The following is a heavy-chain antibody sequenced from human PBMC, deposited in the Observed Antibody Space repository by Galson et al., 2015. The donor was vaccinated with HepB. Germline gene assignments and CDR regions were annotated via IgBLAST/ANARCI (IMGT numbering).Heavy chain of an antibody. D-gene: IGHD3-22*01. CDR1: GGSISSYY. V-gene: IGHV4-4*07. Sequence: SETLSLTCTVSGGSISSYYWSWIRQPAGKGLEWIGRIYTSGSTNYNPSLKSRVTMSVDTSKNQFSLKLSSVTAADTAVYYCARGAAYYDSSGYYDYWGQGTLVTVSS. CDR2: IYTSGST. CDR3: ARGAAYYDSSGYYDY. J-gene: IGHJ4*02.